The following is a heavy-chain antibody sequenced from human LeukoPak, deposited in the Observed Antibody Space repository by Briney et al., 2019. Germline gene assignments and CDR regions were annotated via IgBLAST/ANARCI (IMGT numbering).Heavy chain of an antibody. D-gene: IGHD3-22*01. Sequence: SETLSLTCAVYGGSFSGYYWSWIRQPPGKGLEWIGEINHSGSTNYNPSLKSRVTLSLDTSKNQVSLKLNSLTAADTAVYYCARGKGDLSMIVMIVTAVEFYFDSWGPGTLVTVSS. CDR2: INHSGST. J-gene: IGHJ4*02. V-gene: IGHV4-34*01. CDR3: ARGKGDLSMIVMIVTAVEFYFDS. CDR1: GGSFSGYY.